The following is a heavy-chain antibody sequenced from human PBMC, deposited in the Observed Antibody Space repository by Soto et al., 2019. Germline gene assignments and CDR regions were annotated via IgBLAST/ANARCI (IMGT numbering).Heavy chain of an antibody. J-gene: IGHJ5*02. D-gene: IGHD6-19*01. CDR2: IYPGDSDT. V-gene: IGHV5-51*01. Sequence: SQKLSQRGLGHLFTVYWSAWVRHLPGKGLECMGIIYPGDSDTRYSPSFEGQVTISADKSINTAYLQWSSLKASDRAMYYCARPFDTSGWDDHLGQGTLVNV. CDR1: GHLFTVYW. CDR3: ARPFDTSGWDDH.